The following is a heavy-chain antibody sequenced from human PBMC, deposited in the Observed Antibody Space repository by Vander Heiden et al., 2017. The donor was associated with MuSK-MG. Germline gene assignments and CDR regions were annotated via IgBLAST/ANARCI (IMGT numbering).Heavy chain of an antibody. D-gene: IGHD3-3*02. Sequence: EVQLVESGGGLVQPGGSLRLSCAASGFTFSKCWMGWARQAPGKGLHWVANIREDGSEQHDVDSVKGRFTISRDNAKNSLSLQMNSLRAEDTAVYYCVTFADLGVWGQGTTVTVSS. V-gene: IGHV3-7*03. CDR3: VTFADLGV. CDR1: GFTFSKCW. CDR2: IREDGSEQ. J-gene: IGHJ3*01.